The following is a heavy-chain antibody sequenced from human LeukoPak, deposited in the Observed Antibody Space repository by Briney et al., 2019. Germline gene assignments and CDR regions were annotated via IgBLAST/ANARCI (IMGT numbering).Heavy chain of an antibody. CDR1: GYTFTGYY. Sequence: ASVKVSCKASGYTFTGYYMHWVRQAPGQGLEWMGWINPNSGGTNSAQKFQGRVTMTTDTSTSTAYMELRSLRSDDTAVYYCARGSTARYYYDSSGYYRGAVDYWGQGTLVTISS. D-gene: IGHD3-22*01. CDR3: ARGSTARYYYDSSGYYRGAVDY. J-gene: IGHJ4*02. V-gene: IGHV1-2*02. CDR2: INPNSGGT.